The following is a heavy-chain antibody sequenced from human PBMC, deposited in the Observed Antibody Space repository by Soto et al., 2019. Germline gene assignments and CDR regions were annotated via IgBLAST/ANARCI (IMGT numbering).Heavy chain of an antibody. CDR2: IIPIFGTA. CDR1: GGTFSSYA. V-gene: IGHV1-69*13. J-gene: IGHJ4*02. D-gene: IGHD5-12*01. Sequence: ASVKVSCKASGGTFSSYAISWVRQAPGQGLEWMGGIIPIFGTANYAQKFQGRVTITADESTSTAYMELSSLRSEDTAVYYCARDRYSGYEFDYCGQGTLVLVSS. CDR3: ARDRYSGYEFDY.